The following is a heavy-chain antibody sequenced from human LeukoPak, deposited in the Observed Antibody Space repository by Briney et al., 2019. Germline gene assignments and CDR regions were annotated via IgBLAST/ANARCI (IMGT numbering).Heavy chain of an antibody. J-gene: IGHJ4*02. V-gene: IGHV3-23*01. CDR2: ISGSGGYT. CDR3: AKNVGGVPINQNHLLDY. Sequence: GGSLRLSCAASGFTFSSYAMTWVLRAPGKGLEWVSSISGSGGYTSYVDSVRGRFSISRDNSKNTVYLQMNSLRAEDTAVFYCAKNVGGVPINQNHLLDYWGQGTLVTVSS. CDR1: GFTFSSYA. D-gene: IGHD3-3*01.